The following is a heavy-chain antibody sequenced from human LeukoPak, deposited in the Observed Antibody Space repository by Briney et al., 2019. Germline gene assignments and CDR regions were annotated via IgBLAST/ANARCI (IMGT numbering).Heavy chain of an antibody. CDR2: IYHTGST. Sequence: SETLSLTCTVSGYSISSGYYWGWIRQPPGKGLEWIVNIYHTGSTYYNPSLKSRVTISVDTSKNQFSLKLSSVTAADTAVYYCARLLRVGYCSTTTCNWFDPWGQGTLVTVSS. CDR1: GYSISSGYY. J-gene: IGHJ5*02. V-gene: IGHV4-38-2*02. CDR3: ARLLRVGYCSTTTCNWFDP. D-gene: IGHD2-2*03.